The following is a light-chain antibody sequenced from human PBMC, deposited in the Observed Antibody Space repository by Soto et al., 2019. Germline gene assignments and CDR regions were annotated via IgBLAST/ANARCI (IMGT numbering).Light chain of an antibody. Sequence: DIQMTQSPSSLSASVGDRVTIACRASQSIANYLNWYQQKPGKAPKLLIYTTSSLQSGVPSRFSGSGSGTDFTLTISSLQPEDVATYYCQKYNSAPLTFGPGTRLEIK. V-gene: IGKV1-39*01. CDR1: QSIANY. CDR3: QKYNSAPLT. CDR2: TTS. J-gene: IGKJ5*01.